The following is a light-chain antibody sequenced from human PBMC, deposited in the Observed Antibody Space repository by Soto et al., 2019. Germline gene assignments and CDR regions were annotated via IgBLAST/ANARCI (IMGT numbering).Light chain of an antibody. CDR2: SAS. Sequence: VLTQSPGTLSLSPGERATLSCRASQSVSSSYLAWYQQKPGQAPRLLIYSASSRATGIPDRISGSGSGTDFTLTISRLEPEDSAVYYCHHYGNSPLLTFGHGTKLEIK. CDR1: QSVSSSY. CDR3: HHYGNSPLLT. J-gene: IGKJ2*01. V-gene: IGKV3-20*01.